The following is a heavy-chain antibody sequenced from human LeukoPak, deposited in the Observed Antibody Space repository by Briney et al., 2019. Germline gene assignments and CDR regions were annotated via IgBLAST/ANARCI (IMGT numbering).Heavy chain of an antibody. CDR2: TYYRSRWFT. Sequence: SQTLSLTCAISGDSVSSNSAAWTWIRQSPSGGLEWLGRTYYRSRWFTDYAGSVEGRITIHPDTSKNQFSLQMNSVTPEDTAVYYCARDRSGSYSDYWGQGTLVTVSS. J-gene: IGHJ4*02. CDR1: GDSVSSNSAA. CDR3: ARDRSGSYSDY. D-gene: IGHD1-26*01. V-gene: IGHV6-1*01.